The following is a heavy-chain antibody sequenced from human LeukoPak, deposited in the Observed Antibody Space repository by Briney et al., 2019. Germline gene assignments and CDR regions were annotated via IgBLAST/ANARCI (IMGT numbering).Heavy chain of an antibody. CDR3: AKTANPRLDSSSSDY. J-gene: IGHJ4*02. V-gene: IGHV3-48*04. D-gene: IGHD6-6*01. CDR2: ISSAADSGSTT. CDR1: EFVFSSYN. Sequence: GGSLRLSCVGSEFVFSSYNMNWVRQSPGKGLEWISYISSAADSGSTTFYADSVKGRFTISRDNAKNSLYLQMNSLRAEDTAVYYCAKTANPRLDSSSSDYWGQGTLVTVSS.